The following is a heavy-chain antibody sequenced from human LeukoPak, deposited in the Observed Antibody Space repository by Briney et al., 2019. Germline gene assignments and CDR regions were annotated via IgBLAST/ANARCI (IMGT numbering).Heavy chain of an antibody. J-gene: IGHJ4*02. CDR2: ISGSGGST. CDR3: AKDGCSSTSCYQDY. D-gene: IGHD2-2*01. CDR1: GFTFSSYA. Sequence: GGSLRLSCAASGFTFSSYAMSWVRQAPGKGLEWVSAISGSGGSTYYADSVKGRFTISRDNSKNTLYLQMNSLRAEDTAVYYCAKDGCSSTSCYQDYWGQGPLVTVSS. V-gene: IGHV3-23*01.